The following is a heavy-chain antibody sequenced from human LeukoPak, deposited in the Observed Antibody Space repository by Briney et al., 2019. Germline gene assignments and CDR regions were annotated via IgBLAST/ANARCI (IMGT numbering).Heavy chain of an antibody. V-gene: IGHV3-48*02. Sequence: GRSLRLSCAASGFTFSSYSMNWVRQAPGKGLEWVSYISSSTSTIYYADSVKGRFTISRDSAKNSLYLHMNSLRDEDTAVYYCARGVGYYYDSSGFYYFDYWGQGTLVTVSS. D-gene: IGHD3-22*01. CDR1: GFTFSSYS. CDR3: ARGVGYYYDSSGFYYFDY. CDR2: ISSSTSTI. J-gene: IGHJ4*02.